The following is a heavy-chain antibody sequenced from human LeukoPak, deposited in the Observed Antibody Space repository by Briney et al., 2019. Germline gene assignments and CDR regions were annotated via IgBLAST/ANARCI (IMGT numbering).Heavy chain of an antibody. D-gene: IGHD3-3*01. CDR2: INPSGGST. V-gene: IGHV1-46*01. CDR1: GYTFTSYY. Sequence: GASVTVSCKASGYTFTSYYMHWVRQAPGQGLEWMGIINPSGGSTSYAQKFQGRVTMTRDTSTSTVYMELSSLRSEDTAVYYCARDRVNFWSYYYYYGMDVWGQGTTVTVSS. CDR3: ARDRVNFWSYYYYYGMDV. J-gene: IGHJ6*02.